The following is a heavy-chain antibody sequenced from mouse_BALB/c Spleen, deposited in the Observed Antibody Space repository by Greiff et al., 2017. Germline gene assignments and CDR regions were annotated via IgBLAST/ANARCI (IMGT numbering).Heavy chain of an antibody. CDR2: ISYSGST. J-gene: IGHJ4*01. CDR3: ARKNYYGSSADYYAMDY. CDR1: GYSITSDYA. Sequence: EVKLVESGPGLVKPSQSLSLTCTVTGYSITSDYAWNWIRQFPGNKLEWMGYISYSGSTSYNPSLKSRISITRDTSKNQFFLQLNSVTTEDTATYYCARKNYYGSSADYYAMDYWGQGTSVTVAS. V-gene: IGHV3-2*02. D-gene: IGHD1-1*01.